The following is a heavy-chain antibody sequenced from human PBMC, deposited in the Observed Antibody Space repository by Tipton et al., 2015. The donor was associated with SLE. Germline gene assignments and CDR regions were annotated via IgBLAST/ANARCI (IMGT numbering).Heavy chain of an antibody. Sequence: TLSLTCTVSGGSISSSSYYRGWIRQPPGKGLEWIGSIYYSGSTYYNPSLKSRVTISVDTSKNQFSLKLSSVTAADTAVYYCARGGGDSVAAFDIWGQGTLVTVSS. J-gene: IGHJ3*02. D-gene: IGHD2-21*01. V-gene: IGHV4-39*01. CDR2: IYYSGST. CDR3: ARGGGDSVAAFDI. CDR1: GGSISSSSYY.